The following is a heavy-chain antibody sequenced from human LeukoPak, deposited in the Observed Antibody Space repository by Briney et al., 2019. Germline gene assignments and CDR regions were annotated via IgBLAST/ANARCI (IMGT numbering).Heavy chain of an antibody. CDR3: ARGPMVRGDADQDYYYYGMDV. Sequence: PGGSLRLSCAASGFTFSSYWMSWVRQAPGKGLEWVAAIKQDGSEKYYVDSVKGRFTISRDNAKNSLYLQMNSLRAEDTAVYYCARGPMVRGDADQDYYYYGMDVWGQGTTVTVSS. CDR2: IKQDGSEK. D-gene: IGHD3-10*01. V-gene: IGHV3-7*04. J-gene: IGHJ6*02. CDR1: GFTFSSYW.